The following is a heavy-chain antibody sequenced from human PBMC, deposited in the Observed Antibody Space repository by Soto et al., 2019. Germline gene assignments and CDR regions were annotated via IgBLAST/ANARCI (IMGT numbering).Heavy chain of an antibody. J-gene: IGHJ3*02. CDR3: ARRTTGAFDI. D-gene: IGHD1-7*01. V-gene: IGHV4-31*03. Sequence: SETLSLTCTVSGGSISSGGYYWSWIRQHPGKGLEWIGYIYYSGSTYCNPSLKSRVTISVDTSKNQFSLKLSSVTAADTAVYYCARRTTGAFDIWGQGTMVTVSS. CDR2: IYYSGST. CDR1: GGSISSGGYY.